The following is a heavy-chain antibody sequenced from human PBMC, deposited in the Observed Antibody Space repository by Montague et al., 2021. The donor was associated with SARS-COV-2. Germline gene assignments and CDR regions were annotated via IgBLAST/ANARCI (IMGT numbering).Heavy chain of an antibody. CDR2: TCYRSEWYF. Sequence: YAISGDSVSSNNAAWNWIRQSPSRGLEWLGRTCYRSEWYFDYAISLRGRITINPDTSKNQFSLKLSSVTAADTAVYYCARRGDYGGPRFDYWGQGTLVSVSS. CDR1: GDSVSSNNAA. V-gene: IGHV6-1*01. D-gene: IGHD4-23*01. J-gene: IGHJ4*02. CDR3: ARRGDYGGPRFDY.